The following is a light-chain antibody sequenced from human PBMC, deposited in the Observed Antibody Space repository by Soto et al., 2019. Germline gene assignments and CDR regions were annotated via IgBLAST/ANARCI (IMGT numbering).Light chain of an antibody. CDR3: QVWDSGGDHVV. CDR2: SDS. V-gene: IGLV3-21*04. Sequence: SYELTQPPSLSVAPGKTVTITCGGSSIGDKRVHWYQQKPGQAPVLVISSDSDRASGIPGRISGSNSGYTATLTISRVEAEDEADYFCQVWDSGGDHVVFGGGTKVTVL. J-gene: IGLJ2*01. CDR1: SIGDKR.